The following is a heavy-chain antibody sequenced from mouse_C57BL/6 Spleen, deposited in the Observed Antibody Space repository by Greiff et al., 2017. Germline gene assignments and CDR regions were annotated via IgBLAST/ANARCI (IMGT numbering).Heavy chain of an antibody. D-gene: IGHD2-3*01. J-gene: IGHJ3*01. Sequence: QVQLQQPGAELVRPGSSVKLSCKASGYTFTSYWMHWVKQRPIQGLEWIGNIDPSDSETHYNQKFKDKASLTVDKSSSTAYMQLSSLTSEDSAVYYCARYPYDAFAYWGQGTLVTVSA. CDR2: IDPSDSET. CDR1: GYTFTSYW. V-gene: IGHV1-52*01. CDR3: ARYPYDAFAY.